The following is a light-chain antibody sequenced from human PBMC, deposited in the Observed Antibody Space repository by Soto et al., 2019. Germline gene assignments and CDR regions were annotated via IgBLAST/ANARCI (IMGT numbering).Light chain of an antibody. CDR3: SSYTSSRTLYV. CDR1: NTDVGGYNY. Sequence: QSVLTQPASVSGSPGQSITVSCTGTNTDVGGYNYVSWYQHRPGKAPRLMIYEVRNRLSGVSNRFSGSKSGNTASLTISGIQSQEEADYSCSSYTSSRTLYVFGTGTKVTV. CDR2: EVR. J-gene: IGLJ1*01. V-gene: IGLV2-14*01.